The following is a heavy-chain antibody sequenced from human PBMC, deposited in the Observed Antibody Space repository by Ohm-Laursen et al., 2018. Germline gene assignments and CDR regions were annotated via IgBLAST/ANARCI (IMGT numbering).Heavy chain of an antibody. V-gene: IGHV1-46*01. D-gene: IGHD6-13*01. CDR1: GYTFTSYF. Sequence: ASVKASCKASGYTFTSYFMHWVRQAPGQGLEWVGIINPSGDGTSYAQQFQDRVTMTRDTSASTVYLELSSLRSEDTAVYYCARTYSTSSHADYWGQGTLVTVSS. CDR3: ARTYSTSSHADY. CDR2: INPSGDGT. J-gene: IGHJ4*02.